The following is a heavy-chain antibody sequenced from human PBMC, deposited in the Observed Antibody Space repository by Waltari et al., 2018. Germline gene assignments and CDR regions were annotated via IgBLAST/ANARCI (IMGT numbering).Heavy chain of an antibody. CDR1: GFTFSPYW. Sequence: EVQLAESGGGLVQPGESLRLSCAASGFTFSPYWMHWVRQGPGKGLVGVSRINTDGSTINYADSVKGRFTSSRDNAKNTLYLQMNSLRAEDTAVYYCTREDYGGKDYWGQGTLVTVSS. CDR2: INTDGSTI. V-gene: IGHV3-74*01. D-gene: IGHD4-17*01. CDR3: TREDYGGKDY. J-gene: IGHJ4*02.